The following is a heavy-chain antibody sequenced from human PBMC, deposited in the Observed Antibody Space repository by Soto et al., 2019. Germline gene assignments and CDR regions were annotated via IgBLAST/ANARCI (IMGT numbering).Heavy chain of an antibody. Sequence: PSETLSLTCTVSGGSISSYYWSWIRQPPGKGLEWIGYIYYSGSTNYNPSLKSRVTISVDTSKNQFSLKLSSVTAADTAVYYCARAFRSIGLYSSSWYIDAFDIWGQGTMVTVSS. J-gene: IGHJ3*02. CDR2: IYYSGST. CDR1: GGSISSYY. CDR3: ARAFRSIGLYSSSWYIDAFDI. V-gene: IGHV4-59*01. D-gene: IGHD6-13*01.